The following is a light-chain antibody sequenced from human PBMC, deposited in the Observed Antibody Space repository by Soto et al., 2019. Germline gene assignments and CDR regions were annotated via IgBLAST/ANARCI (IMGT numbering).Light chain of an antibody. J-gene: IGKJ2*01. CDR1: QSVSTF. CDR2: GAS. V-gene: IGKV1-39*01. Sequence: DIQLTQSPSSLSASVGDRVTFACRASQSVSTFLNWYQQKSGQAPKLLIYGASNLQNGVPSWFRGSGSGTDFTLTITSLQSADFATYFCQQAYTNQYTFGPGTKLEIK. CDR3: QQAYTNQYT.